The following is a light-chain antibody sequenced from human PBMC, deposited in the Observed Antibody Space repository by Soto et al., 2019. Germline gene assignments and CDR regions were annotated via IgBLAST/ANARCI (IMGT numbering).Light chain of an antibody. V-gene: IGLV2-8*01. CDR3: SSYAGSNTWV. J-gene: IGLJ3*02. CDR2: EVS. Sequence: QSVPTQPPSASGSPGQSATISCTGTSSDVGGYNYVSWYQQYPGKAPKLMIYEVSKRPSGVPDRFSGSKSGNTASLTVSGLQAEDEADYYCSSYAGSNTWVFGGGTKLTVL. CDR1: SSDVGGYNY.